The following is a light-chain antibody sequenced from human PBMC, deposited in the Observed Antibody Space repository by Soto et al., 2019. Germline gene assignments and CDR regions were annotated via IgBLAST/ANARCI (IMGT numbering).Light chain of an antibody. V-gene: IGKV3-20*01. Sequence: EIVLTQSLGTLSLSPGERATLSCRASQSVRSTYLAWYQHIPGQAPRLLIYGSSTRATGAPDRFSGSGSGTDFTLTITRLEPEDFAVYFCQQYGDSPPTFGQGTKVEIE. CDR3: QQYGDSPPT. CDR1: QSVRSTY. CDR2: GSS. J-gene: IGKJ1*01.